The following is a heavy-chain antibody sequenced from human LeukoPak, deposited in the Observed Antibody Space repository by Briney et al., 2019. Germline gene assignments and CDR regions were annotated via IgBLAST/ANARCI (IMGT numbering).Heavy chain of an antibody. V-gene: IGHV1-8*03. CDR3: ARGNFHAYYDFWSDKYYYYYMDV. J-gene: IGHJ6*03. D-gene: IGHD3-3*01. CDR2: MNPNSGNT. Sequence: ASVKVTCKASGYTFTSYDINWVRQATGQGLEWMGWMNPNSGNTGYAQKFQGRVTITRNTSISTAYIELSSLRSEDTAVYYCARGNFHAYYDFWSDKYYYYYMDVWGKGTTVTVSS. CDR1: GYTFTSYD.